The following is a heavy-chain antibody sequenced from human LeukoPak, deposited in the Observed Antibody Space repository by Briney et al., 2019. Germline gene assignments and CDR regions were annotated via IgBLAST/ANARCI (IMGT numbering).Heavy chain of an antibody. CDR3: ARASRKRLGVATISIGYYYGMDV. D-gene: IGHD5-12*01. J-gene: IGHJ6*02. V-gene: IGHV4-34*01. CDR2: INHSGST. CDR1: GGSFSGYY. Sequence: PSETLSLTCAVYGGSFSGYYWSWIRQPPGKGLEWIGEINHSGSTNYNPSLKSRVTISVDTSKNQFSLKLSSVTAADTAVYYCARASRKRLGVATISIGYYYGMDVWGQGTTVPVSS.